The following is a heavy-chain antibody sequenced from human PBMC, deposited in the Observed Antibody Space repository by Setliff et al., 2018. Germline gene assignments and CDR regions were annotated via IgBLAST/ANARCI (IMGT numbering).Heavy chain of an antibody. J-gene: IGHJ3*02. Sequence: PGGSLRLSCAVSGITFKNAWMTWVRQAPGKGLEWVAYIRFDGSHEYYGDSVKGRFTISRDISTNTLYLQMNSLRAEDAAVYYCAKSVTMIVPGAFDIRGQGTKVTVSS. V-gene: IGHV3-30*02. CDR1: GITFKNAW. CDR2: IRFDGSHE. CDR3: AKSVTMIVPGAFDI. D-gene: IGHD3-22*01.